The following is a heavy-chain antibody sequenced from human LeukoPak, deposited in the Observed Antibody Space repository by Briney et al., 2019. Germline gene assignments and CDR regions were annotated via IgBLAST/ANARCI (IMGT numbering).Heavy chain of an antibody. J-gene: IGHJ4*02. CDR2: IYPGDSDT. Sequence: KVGESLKISCQGSGYTFTTYWIGWVRQMPGKGLEWMGIIYPGDSDTTYSPSFQGQVTISADKSISTAYLQWSTLKASDTATYYCARRQKAVGGSGFDYWGQGTLVSVSS. CDR1: GYTFTTYW. CDR3: ARRQKAVGGSGFDY. D-gene: IGHD6-19*01. V-gene: IGHV5-51*01.